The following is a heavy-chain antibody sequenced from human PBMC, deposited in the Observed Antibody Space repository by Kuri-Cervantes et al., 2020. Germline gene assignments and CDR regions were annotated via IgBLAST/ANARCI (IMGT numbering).Heavy chain of an antibody. CDR2: ISAYNGNT. V-gene: IGHV1-18*01. Sequence: ASVKVSCKASGYTFTSYGISWVRQAPGQGLEWMGWISAYNGNTNYAQKLQGRVTKTTDTSTSTAYMELRSLRSDDTAVYYCARGYSSSWYGWDYGMDVWGQGTTVTVSS. D-gene: IGHD6-13*01. CDR1: GYTFTSYG. J-gene: IGHJ6*02. CDR3: ARGYSSSWYGWDYGMDV.